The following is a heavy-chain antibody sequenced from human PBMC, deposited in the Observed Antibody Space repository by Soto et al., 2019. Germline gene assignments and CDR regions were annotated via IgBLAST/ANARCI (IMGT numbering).Heavy chain of an antibody. Sequence: EEQLLESGGDLVQPGGSLRLSCAASGFTFSGYVMSWVRQAPGKGLEWVSAIYNSGDRTYYADSVKGRFTISRDNSKNTLYLQMNSLRAEDTAVYYCAKDECAVWGQGTLVTVSS. CDR3: AKDECAV. CDR1: GFTFSGYV. CDR2: IYNSGDRT. V-gene: IGHV3-23*01. J-gene: IGHJ4*02.